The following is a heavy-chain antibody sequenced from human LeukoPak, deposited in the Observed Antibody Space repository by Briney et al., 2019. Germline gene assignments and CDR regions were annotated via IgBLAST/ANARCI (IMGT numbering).Heavy chain of an antibody. V-gene: IGHV3-64D*06. CDR2: VTSDGGTT. Sequence: GGSLRLSCLASGFTFSSYAMHWVRQAPGEGLEYISGVTSDGGTTYHADSVKGRFTISRDNSKNTLYLQMSSLRVEDTAVYYCVKVSSTVGATYFDYWGQGTLVTVSS. D-gene: IGHD1-26*01. CDR1: GFTFSSYA. CDR3: VKVSSTVGATYFDY. J-gene: IGHJ4*02.